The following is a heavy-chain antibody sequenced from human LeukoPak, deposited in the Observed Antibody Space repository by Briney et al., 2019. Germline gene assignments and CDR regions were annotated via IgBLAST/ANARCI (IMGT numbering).Heavy chain of an antibody. Sequence: PGRSLRLSCAASGFTFSSYGMHWVRQAPGKGLEWVAVISYDGSNKYYADSVKGRFTISRDNSKNTLYLQMNSLRAEDTAVYYCAKGGKLAGYYDSSAFGLMDYWGQGTLVTVSS. CDR2: ISYDGSNK. CDR3: AKGGKLAGYYDSSAFGLMDY. J-gene: IGHJ4*02. D-gene: IGHD3-22*01. V-gene: IGHV3-30*18. CDR1: GFTFSSYG.